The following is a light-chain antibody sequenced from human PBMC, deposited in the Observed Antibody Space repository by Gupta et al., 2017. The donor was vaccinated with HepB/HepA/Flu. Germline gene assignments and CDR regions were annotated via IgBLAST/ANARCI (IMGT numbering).Light chain of an antibody. CDR2: GGN. CDR1: SHNIGAGYD. V-gene: IGLV1-40*01. CDR3: QSYDNGLTGSV. J-gene: IGLJ2*01. Sequence: QPVLTQPLSLSAAPGQRVSISCTGSSHNIGAGYDVHWYQQLPGSAPTLLLHGGNNRPSGVPGRFSGSKSGTSASLAITGLQAEDEADDYCQSYDNGLTGSVFGGGTKLTVL.